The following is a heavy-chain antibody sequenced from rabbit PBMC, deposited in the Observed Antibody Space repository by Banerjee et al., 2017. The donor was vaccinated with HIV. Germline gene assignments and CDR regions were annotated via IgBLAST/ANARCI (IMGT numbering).Heavy chain of an antibody. CDR1: GFSLSSGYD. D-gene: IGHD6-1*01. CDR3: ARGGAGSYGYWHL. CDR2: IYTGSGHT. V-gene: IGHV1S40*01. Sequence: QSLEESGGDLVKPGASLTLTCTASGFSLSSGYDMCWVRQAPGKGLEWIGCIYTGSGHTYYANWAKGRFTISSHNAQNTLYLQLNSLTAADTATYFCARGGAGSYGYWHLWGPGTLVTVS. J-gene: IGHJ4*01.